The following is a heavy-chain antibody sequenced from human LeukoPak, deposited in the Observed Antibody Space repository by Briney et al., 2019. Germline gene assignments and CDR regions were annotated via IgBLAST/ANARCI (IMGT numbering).Heavy chain of an antibody. Sequence: PGGSLRLSCVASGFTFSTSNMNWVRQAPGKGLEWVSHIGSVSTTILYGDSVKGRFTISRDNAKSSLYLQMNSLRAEDTAVYYCARGGITVVRGVPDYYYYYMDVWGKGTTVTVSS. V-gene: IGHV3-48*01. CDR2: IGSVSTTI. J-gene: IGHJ6*03. CDR1: GFTFSTSN. CDR3: ARGGITVVRGVPDYYYYYMDV. D-gene: IGHD3-10*01.